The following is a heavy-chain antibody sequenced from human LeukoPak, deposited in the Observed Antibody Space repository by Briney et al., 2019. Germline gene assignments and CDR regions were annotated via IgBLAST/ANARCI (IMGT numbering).Heavy chain of an antibody. J-gene: IGHJ6*03. V-gene: IGHV3-30*02. CDR2: IRYDGSNK. Sequence: PGGSLRLSCAASGFTFSSYGMHWVRQAPGKGLEWVAFIRYDGSNKYYADSVKGRFTISRDNSKNTLYLQMNSLRAEDTAVYYCAKGMIVVVPAAIQHYYYMDVWGKGTTVTVSS. D-gene: IGHD2-2*02. CDR1: GFTFSSYG. CDR3: AKGMIVVVPAAIQHYYYMDV.